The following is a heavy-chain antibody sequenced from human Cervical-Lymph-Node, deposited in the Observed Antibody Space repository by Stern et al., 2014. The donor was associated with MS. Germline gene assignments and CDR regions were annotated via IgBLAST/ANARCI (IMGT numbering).Heavy chain of an antibody. CDR2: IYWDGDK. CDR3: THILIRLGELSSPPIDS. CDR1: GFSLNSLGVG. D-gene: IGHD3-16*02. J-gene: IGHJ4*02. V-gene: IGHV2-5*02. Sequence: ESGPTLVKPTQTLTLTCTFSGFSLNSLGVGVGWIRQPPGKALEWLALIYWDGDKRYSPSLKSRLTITNETFKNPVVLTLTNVDAVDTATYYCTHILIRLGELSSPPIDSWGQGTLVTVSS.